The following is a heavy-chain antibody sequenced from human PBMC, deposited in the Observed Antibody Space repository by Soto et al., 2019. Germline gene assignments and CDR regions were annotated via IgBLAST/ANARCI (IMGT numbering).Heavy chain of an antibody. J-gene: IGHJ3*01. CDR1: GFTFSNYW. CDR2: VKTDGST. Sequence: EVQLVESGGDLVQPGGSLSLSCAASGFTFSNYWMHWVRQAPGKGLVWVSRVKTDGSTYYADSVRGRFTIFRDNAKNTLYVQMNSLTVEDTAVYFCARGIRGHYGFDVWGQGTLVTFSS. CDR3: ARGIRGHYGFDV. D-gene: IGHD5-12*01. V-gene: IGHV3-74*01.